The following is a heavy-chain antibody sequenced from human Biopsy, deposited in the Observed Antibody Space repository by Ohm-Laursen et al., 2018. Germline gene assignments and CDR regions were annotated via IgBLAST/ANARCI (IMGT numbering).Heavy chain of an antibody. CDR3: AADINVWNVNY. J-gene: IGHJ4*02. CDR1: GYTLTELS. V-gene: IGHV1-24*01. CDR2: FAPENGKT. Sequence: ASVKVSCKVSGYTLTELSMHWVRQAPGRGLEWMGGFAPENGKTIYAQKFQGRVTMTGDTSTDTAYMELSSLRSEDTAVYYYAADINVWNVNYWGQGTQVTVSS. D-gene: IGHD1-1*01.